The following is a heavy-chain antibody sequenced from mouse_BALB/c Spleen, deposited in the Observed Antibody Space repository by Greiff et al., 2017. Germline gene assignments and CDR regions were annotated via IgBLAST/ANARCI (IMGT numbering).Heavy chain of an antibody. CDR1: GYTFTSYY. D-gene: IGHD1-1*01. Sequence: VKLQESGPVLVKPGALVKISCKASGYTFTSYYIHWVKQRPGQGLEWIGWIYPGNVNTKYNEKFKGKATLTADKSSSTAYMQLSSLTSEDSAVYCCARDYGSSYGAWFAYWGQGKLVTVSA. V-gene: IGHV1S56*01. CDR2: IYPGNVNT. CDR3: ARDYGSSYGAWFAY. J-gene: IGHJ3*01.